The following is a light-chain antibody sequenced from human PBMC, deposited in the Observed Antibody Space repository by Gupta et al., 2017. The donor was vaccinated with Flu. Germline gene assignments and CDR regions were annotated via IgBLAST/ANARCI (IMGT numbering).Light chain of an antibody. CDR3: AAWDDSLNALV. CDR1: NFNIGSNT. V-gene: IGLV1-44*01. CDR2: TDD. Sequence: QSVLTQPPSASGTPGQRVTISCSGSNFNIGSNTVNWYQQLPGTAPKLLMYTDDQRPSGVPDRFSGSKSGTSGSLAITGLHSEDEADYYCAAWDDSLNALVFGGGTKLTVL. J-gene: IGLJ3*02.